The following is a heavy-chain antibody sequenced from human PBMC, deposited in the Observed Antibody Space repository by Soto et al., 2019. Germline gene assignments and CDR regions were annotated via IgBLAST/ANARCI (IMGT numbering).Heavy chain of an antibody. Sequence: PGGSLRLSCASSVFTFSSYGMHCVRQAPGKGLEWVAVIWYDGSNKYYADSVKGRFTISRDNSKNTLYLQMDSLRAEDTAVYYSARDSYDYSNYVLDPWGEGTQGTVSS. D-gene: IGHD4-4*01. CDR2: IWYDGSNK. J-gene: IGHJ5*02. CDR3: ARDSYDYSNYVLDP. CDR1: VFTFSSYG. V-gene: IGHV3-33*01.